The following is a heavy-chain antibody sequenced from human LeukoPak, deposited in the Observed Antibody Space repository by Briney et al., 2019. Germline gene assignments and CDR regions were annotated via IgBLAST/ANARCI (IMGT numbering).Heavy chain of an antibody. Sequence: GESLKISCKGSGYSFTSYWIGWVRQMPGKGLEWMGIIYPGDSDTRYSPSFQGQVTISADKSISTAYLQWSSLKASDTAMYYCARAPRVYDSSGAPDAFDIWGQGTMVTVSS. CDR2: IYPGDSDT. CDR3: ARAPRVYDSSGAPDAFDI. J-gene: IGHJ3*02. V-gene: IGHV5-51*01. CDR1: GYSFTSYW. D-gene: IGHD3-22*01.